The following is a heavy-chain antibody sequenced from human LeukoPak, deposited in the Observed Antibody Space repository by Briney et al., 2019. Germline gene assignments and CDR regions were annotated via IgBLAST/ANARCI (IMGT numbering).Heavy chain of an antibody. CDR3: AKDSVGEEYY. D-gene: IGHD1-26*01. Sequence: GASVKVSCKASGYTFTDYYLHWVRQAPGQGLEWMGWINPKSGGISYAQKFQGRVTMTRDTSISTAYMELSRLRSDDTAVYYCAKDSVGEEYYWGQGTLVTVSS. CDR1: GYTFTDYY. J-gene: IGHJ4*02. V-gene: IGHV1-2*02. CDR2: INPKSGGI.